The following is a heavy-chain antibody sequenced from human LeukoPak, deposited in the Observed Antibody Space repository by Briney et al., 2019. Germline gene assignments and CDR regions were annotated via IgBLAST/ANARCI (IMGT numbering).Heavy chain of an antibody. Sequence: GGSLRLSCVASGFSFTDAWMIWVRQSRGMGLEWVGRIKSNTNGGTSDYAAPVKGRFAISRDDSKNTLYLQMNSLKPEDTAMYYCTTHSVTVTGTHFWGQGALVTVSS. CDR3: TTHSVTVTGTHF. D-gene: IGHD6-19*01. CDR1: GFSFTDAW. CDR2: IKSNTNGGTS. J-gene: IGHJ4*01. V-gene: IGHV3-15*07.